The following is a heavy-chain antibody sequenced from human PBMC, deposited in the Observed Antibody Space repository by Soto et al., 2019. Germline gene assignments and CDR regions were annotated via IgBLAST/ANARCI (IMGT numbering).Heavy chain of an antibody. CDR1: GFAISRGYY. D-gene: IGHD2-21*02. CDR3: AREKVGTTFFDT. Sequence: PLETLSLTCSVSGFAISRGYYWSWVRQPPGKGLEWIGSIYPSVSSYHNPSLATRLGLSIDASKNQFTLNLTSVTAADTALYFCAREKVGTTFFDTWGQGIQVTVSS. CDR2: IYPSVSS. V-gene: IGHV4-38-2*02. J-gene: IGHJ4*02.